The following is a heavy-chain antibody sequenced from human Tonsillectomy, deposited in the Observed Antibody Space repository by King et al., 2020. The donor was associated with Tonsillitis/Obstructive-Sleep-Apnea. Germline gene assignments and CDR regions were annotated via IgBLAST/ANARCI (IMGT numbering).Heavy chain of an antibody. CDR2: IYSGGST. CDR3: AREGYYDSSGYFPYYYYGMDV. Sequence: VQLVESGGGLIQPGGSLRLSCAASGFTVSSNYMSWVRQAPGKGLEWVSVIYSGGSTYYADSVKGRFTISRDNSKNTLYLQMNSLRAEATAVYYCAREGYYDSSGYFPYYYYGMDVWGQGTTVTVSS. V-gene: IGHV3-53*01. CDR1: GFTVSSNY. D-gene: IGHD3-22*01. J-gene: IGHJ6*02.